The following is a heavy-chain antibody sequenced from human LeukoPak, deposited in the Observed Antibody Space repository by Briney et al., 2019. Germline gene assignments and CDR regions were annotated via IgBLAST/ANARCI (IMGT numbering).Heavy chain of an antibody. V-gene: IGHV1-3*01. D-gene: IGHD6-13*01. J-gene: IGHJ4*02. CDR2: INAGNGNT. CDR3: AREIAAAAPGYFDY. CDR1: GYTFTSYA. Sequence: GASVKVSCKASGYTFTSYAMHWVRQAPGQRLEWMGWINAGNGNTKYSQKFQGRVTITRDTSASTAYMELSSLRSEDTAVYYCAREIAAAAPGYFDYWGQGTLVTVSS.